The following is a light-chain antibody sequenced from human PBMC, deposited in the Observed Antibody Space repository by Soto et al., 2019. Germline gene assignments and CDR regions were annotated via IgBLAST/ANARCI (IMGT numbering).Light chain of an antibody. CDR2: DPP. CDR3: QHYVTSLIT. Sequence: EIGVKQWPATLSLYRGERPTLSCMASQSLSSYLAWYQHKPGQAPRLLIYDPPNRATGIPAKFSGSGSGTDFTLTISSLEPEDFAVYYCQHYVTSLITFGQGANVDI. CDR1: QSLSSY. J-gene: IGKJ1*01. V-gene: IGKV3-11*01.